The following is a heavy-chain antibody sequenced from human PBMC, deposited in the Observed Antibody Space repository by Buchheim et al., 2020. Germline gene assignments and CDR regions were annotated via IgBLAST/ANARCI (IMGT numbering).Heavy chain of an antibody. CDR3: AKVKVRGVIIIPPPAFDF. D-gene: IGHD3-10*01. Sequence: QVQLQESGPGLVKPSETLSLTCTVSGASINSYYWSWIRQPPGKGLEWIGYVYYDGGTNYNPSLKSRVTISVDTSKKRLSLELSSVTAADTAVYYCAKVKVRGVIIIPPPAFDFWGQGT. V-gene: IGHV4-59*01. CDR1: GASINSYY. J-gene: IGHJ4*02. CDR2: VYYDGGT.